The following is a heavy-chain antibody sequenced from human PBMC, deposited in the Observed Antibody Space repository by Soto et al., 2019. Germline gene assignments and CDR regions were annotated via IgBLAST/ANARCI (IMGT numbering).Heavy chain of an antibody. CDR3: ARYLSSSSSYYSYGMDV. D-gene: IGHD6-6*01. CDR2: IYYSGST. J-gene: IGHJ6*02. V-gene: IGHV4-31*03. Sequence: SETLSLTCTVSGGSISSGGYYWSWIRQHPGKGLEWIGYIYYSGSTYYNPSLKSRVTISVDTSKNQFSLKLSSVTADDTAVYYCARYLSSSSSYYSYGMDVWGQGTTVTVSS. CDR1: GGSISSGGYY.